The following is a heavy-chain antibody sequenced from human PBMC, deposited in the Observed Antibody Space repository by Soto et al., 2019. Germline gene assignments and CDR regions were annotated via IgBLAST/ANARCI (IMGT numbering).Heavy chain of an antibody. Sequence: GGSLRLSCAASGFTVSSNYMSWVRQAPGKGLEWVSVIYSGGSTYYADSVKGRFTISRDNSKNTLYLQMNSLRAEDTAVYYCARVRGYSYGRGFGFDYWGQGTLVTVSS. CDR2: IYSGGST. CDR1: GFTVSSNY. J-gene: IGHJ4*02. CDR3: ARVRGYSYGRGFGFDY. V-gene: IGHV3-53*01. D-gene: IGHD5-18*01.